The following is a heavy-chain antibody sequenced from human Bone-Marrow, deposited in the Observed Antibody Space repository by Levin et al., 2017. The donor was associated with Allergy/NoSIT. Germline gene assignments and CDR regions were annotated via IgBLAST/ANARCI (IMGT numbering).Heavy chain of an antibody. CDR3: VRCFGFPAQYTGSWFNYFDP. V-gene: IGHV3-23*01. CDR2: ISGSGTNT. J-gene: IGHJ5*02. D-gene: IGHD6-13*01. CDR1: GFSFSNYV. Sequence: PGESLKISCAASGFSFSNYVMTWVRQAPGKGLEWVSAISGSGTNTYYADSVKGRFTMSRDNSKDTVFLQMNSLRAEDTAVYFCVRCFGFPAQYTGSWFNYFDPWGQGTLVTVSS.